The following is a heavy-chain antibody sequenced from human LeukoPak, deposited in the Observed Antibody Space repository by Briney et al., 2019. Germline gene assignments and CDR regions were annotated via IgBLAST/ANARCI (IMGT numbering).Heavy chain of an antibody. V-gene: IGHV4-59*01. Sequence: SETLSLTCTVSGGSISSYYWSWIRQPPGKGLEWIGYIYYSGSTNYNPSLKSRVTISVDTSKNQFSLKLSSVTAADTAVYYCARHAAMVPLDFDYWGQGTLVTASS. CDR3: ARHAAMVPLDFDY. CDR1: GGSISSYY. J-gene: IGHJ4*02. CDR2: IYYSGST. D-gene: IGHD5-18*01.